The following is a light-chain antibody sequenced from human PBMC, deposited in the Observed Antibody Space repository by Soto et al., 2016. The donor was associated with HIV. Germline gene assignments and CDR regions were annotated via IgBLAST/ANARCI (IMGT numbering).Light chain of an antibody. Sequence: SYELTQPPSVSVSPGQTARITCSGDALPKQYAYWYQQKPGQAPVLVIYKDSERPSGIPERFSGSSSGTTVTLTISGVQAEDEADYYCQSADSSGTWVFGGGDQADRP. J-gene: IGLJ3*02. CDR1: ALPKQY. V-gene: IGLV3-25*03. CDR2: KDS. CDR3: QSADSSGTWV.